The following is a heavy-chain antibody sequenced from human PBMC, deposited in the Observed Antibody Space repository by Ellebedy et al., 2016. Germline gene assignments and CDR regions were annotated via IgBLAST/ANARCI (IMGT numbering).Heavy chain of an antibody. CDR2: MYAGGSE. D-gene: IGHD1-1*01. Sequence: GGSLRLSXAASGFSITSNDMGWVRQAPGRGLELVSLMYAGGSEYYADSVKGRFAITRDTSMNRLYLHMSVLEGGDTALYYCVTRLNGAFDFWGQGTMVSVSS. J-gene: IGHJ3*01. V-gene: IGHV3-53*01. CDR3: VTRLNGAFDF. CDR1: GFSITSND.